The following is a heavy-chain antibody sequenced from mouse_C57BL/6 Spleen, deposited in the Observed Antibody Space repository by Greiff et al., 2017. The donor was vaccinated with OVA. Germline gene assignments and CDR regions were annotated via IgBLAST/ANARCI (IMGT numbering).Heavy chain of an antibody. CDR2: IYPRSGNT. V-gene: IGHV1-81*01. D-gene: IGHD1-1*01. Sequence: VQLVESGAELARPGASVKLSCKASGYTFTSYGISWVKQRTGQGLEWIGEIYPRSGNTYYNEKFKGKATLTADKSSSTAYMELRSLTSEDSAVYFCARPLTTVVATPFAYWGQGTLVTVSA. J-gene: IGHJ3*01. CDR3: ARPLTTVVATPFAY. CDR1: GYTFTSYG.